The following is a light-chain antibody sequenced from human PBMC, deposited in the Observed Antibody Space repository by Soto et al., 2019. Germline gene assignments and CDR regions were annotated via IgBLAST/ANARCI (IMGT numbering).Light chain of an antibody. V-gene: IGKV4-1*01. CDR3: QQYYSTPPT. CDR1: QSVLYSSNNKNY. Sequence: DIVMTQSPDSLAVSLGERATINCKSSQSVLYSSNNKNYLAWYQQKPGQPPKLLIYWASTRASGVPDRFSSSGSGTDFTLTISSLQAEDVAVYYCQQYYSTPPTFGPGTTVDIK. J-gene: IGKJ3*01. CDR2: WAS.